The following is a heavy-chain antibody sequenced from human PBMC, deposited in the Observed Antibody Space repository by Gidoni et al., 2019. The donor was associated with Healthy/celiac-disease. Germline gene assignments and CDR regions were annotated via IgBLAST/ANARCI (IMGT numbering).Heavy chain of an antibody. D-gene: IGHD6-13*01. CDR2: ISHDGSNK. Sequence: QVQLVESGGGVVQPGRSLRLSCAASGFTFSSYAMHWVRQAPGKGLEWVAVISHDGSNKYYADSVKGRFTISRDNSKNTLYLQMNSLRAEDTAVYYCARGSYIAAAGMDYWGQGTLVTVSS. J-gene: IGHJ4*02. V-gene: IGHV3-30-3*01. CDR1: GFTFSSYA. CDR3: ARGSYIAAAGMDY.